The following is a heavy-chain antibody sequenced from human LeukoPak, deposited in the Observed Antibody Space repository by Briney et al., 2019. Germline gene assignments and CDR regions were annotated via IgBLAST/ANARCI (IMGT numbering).Heavy chain of an antibody. CDR1: GGSISSYY. J-gene: IGHJ3*02. CDR3: ARVAVAGTSAAFDI. CDR2: IYYSGST. V-gene: IGHV4-59*01. Sequence: SETLSPTCTVSGGSISSYYWSRIRQPPGKGLEWIGYIYYSGSTNYIPSLKSRVTISVDTSKNQFSLKLSSVTAADTAVYYCARVAVAGTSAAFDIWGQGTMVTVSS. D-gene: IGHD6-19*01.